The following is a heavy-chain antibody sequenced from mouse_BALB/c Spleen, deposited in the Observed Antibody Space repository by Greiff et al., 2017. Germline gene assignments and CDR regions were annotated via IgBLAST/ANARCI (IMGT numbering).Heavy chain of an antibody. CDR1: GFTFSSYA. V-gene: IGHV5-9-4*01. CDR2: ISSGGSYT. J-gene: IGHJ4*01. CDR3: AREYDGYAMDY. D-gene: IGHD2-14*01. Sequence: EVKVVESGGGLVKPGGSLKLSCAASGFTFSSYAMSWVRQSPEKRLEWVAEISSGGSYTYYPDTVTGRFTISRDNAKNTLYLEMSSLRSEDTAMYYCAREYDGYAMDYWGQGTSVTVSS.